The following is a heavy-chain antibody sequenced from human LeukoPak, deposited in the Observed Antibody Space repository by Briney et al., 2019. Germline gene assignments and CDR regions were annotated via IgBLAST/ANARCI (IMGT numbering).Heavy chain of an antibody. D-gene: IGHD6-19*01. V-gene: IGHV4-4*07. CDR2: VYTSGST. Sequence: PSETLSLTCTVSGGSISSYYWSWIRQPAGKGLEWIGRVYTSGSTNYNPSLKSRVTMSVDTSKNQFSLKLSSVTAADTAVYYCASMTAVAGLFDHWGQGTLVTVSS. CDR1: GGSISSYY. J-gene: IGHJ4*02. CDR3: ASMTAVAGLFDH.